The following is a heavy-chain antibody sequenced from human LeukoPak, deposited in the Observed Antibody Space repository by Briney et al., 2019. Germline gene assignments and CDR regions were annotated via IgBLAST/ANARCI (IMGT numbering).Heavy chain of an antibody. J-gene: IGHJ4*02. CDR1: GFTFIDYY. V-gene: IGHV3-11*03. Sequence: GGSLRLSCAASGFTFIDYYMSWIRQAPGKGLEWVSYVSSSSSDTKNADSVKGRFTTSRDNGNNTMYLQMNSLRAEDTAIYYCARAKYSSRWSLDYWGQGALVTVSS. D-gene: IGHD6-13*01. CDR3: ARAKYSSRWSLDY. CDR2: VSSSSSDT.